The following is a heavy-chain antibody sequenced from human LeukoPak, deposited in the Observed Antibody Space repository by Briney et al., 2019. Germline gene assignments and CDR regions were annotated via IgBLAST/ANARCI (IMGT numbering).Heavy chain of an antibody. CDR2: IYPGDSDT. D-gene: IGHD3-16*01. V-gene: IGHV5-51*01. CDR3: ARGVRGERFDY. J-gene: IGHJ4*02. Sequence: PGESLNISCKGSGFSFTTYWIGWARQMPGKGLEWMGIIYPGDSDTRYSPSFQGQVTISVDKSISAAYLQWSSLKASDTAMYYCARGVRGERFDYWGQGTLVTVSS. CDR1: GFSFTTYW.